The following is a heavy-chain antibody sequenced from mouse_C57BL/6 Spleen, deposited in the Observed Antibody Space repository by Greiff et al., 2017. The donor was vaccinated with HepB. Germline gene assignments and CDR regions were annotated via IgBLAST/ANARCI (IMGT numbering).Heavy chain of an antibody. D-gene: IGHD2-4*01. CDR3: AYYDFNYYAMDY. Sequence: EVKLLESGPGLVKPSQSLSLTCSVTGYSITSGYYWNWIRQFPGNKLEWMGYISYDGSNNYNPSLKNRISITRDTSKNQFFLKLNSVTTEDTATYYCAYYDFNYYAMDYWGQGTSVTVSS. CDR1: GYSITSGYY. J-gene: IGHJ4*01. V-gene: IGHV3-6*01. CDR2: ISYDGSN.